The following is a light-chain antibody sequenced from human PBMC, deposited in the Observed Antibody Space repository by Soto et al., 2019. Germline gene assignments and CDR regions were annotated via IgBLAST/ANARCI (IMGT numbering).Light chain of an antibody. V-gene: IGKV3-11*01. CDR1: QSVSSY. J-gene: IGKJ1*01. CDR3: QQRSNWPTRVT. CDR2: DAS. Sequence: EIVLTQSPATLSLSPGERATLSCRASQSVSSYLAWYQQKPGQAPRLLIYDASNRATGIPARFSGSGSGTDFTLTISSLEPEDFAVYYCQQRSNWPTRVTFGQGTKVDIK.